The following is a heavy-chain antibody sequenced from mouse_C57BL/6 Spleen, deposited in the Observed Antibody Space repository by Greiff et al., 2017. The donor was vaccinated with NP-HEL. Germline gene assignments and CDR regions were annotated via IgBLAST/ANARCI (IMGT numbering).Heavy chain of an antibody. CDR1: GFTFSDYY. CDR3: ARDYDYFDY. V-gene: IGHV5-16*01. CDR2: INYDGSST. Sequence: EVNLVESEGGLVQPGSSMKLSCTASGFTFSDYYMAWVRQVPEKGLEWVANINYDGSSTYYLDSLKSRFIISRDNAKNILYLQMSSLKSEDTATYYCARDYDYFDYWGQGTTLTVSS. D-gene: IGHD1-1*01. J-gene: IGHJ2*01.